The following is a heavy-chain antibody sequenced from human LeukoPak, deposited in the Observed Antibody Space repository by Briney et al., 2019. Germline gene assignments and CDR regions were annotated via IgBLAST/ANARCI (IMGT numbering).Heavy chain of an antibody. Sequence: SQTLSLTCTVSGGSISSGSYYWSWIRQPAGKGLEWIGRIYTSGSTNYNPSLKSRVTISVDRSKNQFSLKLSSVTAADTAVYYCARDQGYCSGGSCLYYFDYWGQGTLVTVSS. V-gene: IGHV4-61*02. J-gene: IGHJ4*02. CDR1: GGSISSGSYY. CDR3: ARDQGYCSGGSCLYYFDY. D-gene: IGHD2-15*01. CDR2: IYTSGST.